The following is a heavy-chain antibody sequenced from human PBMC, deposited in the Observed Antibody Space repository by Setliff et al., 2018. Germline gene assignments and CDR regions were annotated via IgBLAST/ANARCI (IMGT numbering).Heavy chain of an antibody. CDR3: ARTLEAAAGTVWFDP. CDR1: GYTFTSYG. J-gene: IGHJ5*02. V-gene: IGHV1-18*01. CDR2: ISAYNGNT. Sequence: ASVKVSCKASGYTFTSYGISWVRQAPGQGLEWMGWISAYNGNTNYAQKLQGRVTMTRDTSTSTVYMELSSLRSEDTAVYYCARTLEAAAGTVWFDPWGQGTLVTVSS. D-gene: IGHD6-13*01.